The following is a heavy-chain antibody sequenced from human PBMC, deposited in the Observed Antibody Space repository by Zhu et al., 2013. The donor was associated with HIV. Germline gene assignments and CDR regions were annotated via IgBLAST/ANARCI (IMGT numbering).Heavy chain of an antibody. V-gene: IGHV1-69*02. CDR2: IIPILGIA. CDR1: GGTFSSYT. Sequence: QVQLVQSGAEVKKPGSSVKVSCKASGGTFSSYTISWVRQAPGQGLEWMGRIIPILGIANYAQKFQGRVTITADKSTSTAYMELSSLRSEDTAVYYCARARGQAIRGVQNYGMDVWGQGTTVTVSS. CDR3: ARARGQAIRGVQNYGMDV. D-gene: IGHD2-8*01. J-gene: IGHJ6*02.